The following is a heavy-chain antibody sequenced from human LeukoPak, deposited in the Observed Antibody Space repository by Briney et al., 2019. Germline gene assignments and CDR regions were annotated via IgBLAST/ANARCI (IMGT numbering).Heavy chain of an antibody. Sequence: SETLSLTCTVSGGSISSYYWSWIRQPPGKGLEWNGYIYYSGSTNFNPSLKSRVTISVDTSKNQFSLKLSSVTAADAAVYYCARGGLEYQLLSYFDYWGQGTLVTVSS. CDR2: IYYSGST. V-gene: IGHV4-59*01. J-gene: IGHJ4*02. CDR1: GGSISSYY. D-gene: IGHD2-2*01. CDR3: ARGGLEYQLLSYFDY.